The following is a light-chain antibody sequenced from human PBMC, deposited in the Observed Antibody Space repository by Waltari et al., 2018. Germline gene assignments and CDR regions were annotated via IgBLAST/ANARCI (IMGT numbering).Light chain of an antibody. Sequence: EIVLTQSPATLSLSPGEGATLSCRASQSVRRYLAWYQQKPGQAPRLLIYDGSNRAAGIPARFSGSGSGTDFTLTIGSLEPEDSAVYYCQQRNDWPLTFGGGTKVEIK. CDR3: QQRNDWPLT. CDR1: QSVRRY. J-gene: IGKJ4*01. CDR2: DGS. V-gene: IGKV3-11*01.